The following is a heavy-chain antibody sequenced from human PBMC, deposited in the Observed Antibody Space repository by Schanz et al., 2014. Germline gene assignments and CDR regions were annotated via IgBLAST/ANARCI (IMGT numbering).Heavy chain of an antibody. D-gene: IGHD3-10*01. Sequence: EVQLVESGGGLIQPGGSLRLSCAASGFGFSSYSMNWVRQAPGKGLEWVSRINGDGSNTNYADSVKGRFTISRDNSKNTLYLQMNSLRAEDTAVYYCAKGRFGELSAFDIWGQGTMVTVSS. CDR1: GFGFSSYS. CDR3: AKGRFGELSAFDI. J-gene: IGHJ3*02. V-gene: IGHV3-23*04. CDR2: INGDGSNT.